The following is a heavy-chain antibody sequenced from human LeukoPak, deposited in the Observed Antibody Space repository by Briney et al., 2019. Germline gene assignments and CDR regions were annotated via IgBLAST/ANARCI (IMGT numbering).Heavy chain of an antibody. CDR3: ARESSFYTGTFDY. CDR1: GGTFSSYA. D-gene: IGHD2/OR15-2a*01. Sequence: ASVKVSCKASGGTFSSYAISWVRQAPGQGLEWMGGIIPIFGTANYAQKFQGRVTIIADEPTSTAYMELSSLRSEDTAVYYCARESSFYTGTFDYWGQGTLVTVSS. CDR2: IIPIFGTA. J-gene: IGHJ4*02. V-gene: IGHV1-69*13.